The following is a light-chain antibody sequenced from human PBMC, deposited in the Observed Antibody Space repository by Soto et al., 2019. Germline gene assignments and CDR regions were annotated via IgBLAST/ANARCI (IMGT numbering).Light chain of an antibody. V-gene: IGLV2-14*01. CDR1: SSDVGGYNY. CDR2: DVS. Sequence: QSVLTQPASVSGSPGQSITISCTGTSSDVGGYNYVSWYQQHPPKAPKLMIYDVSNRPSGVSDRFSGSKSGNTASLTISGLQAEDEADYYCYSYTTSSTYVFGTGTKLTV. CDR3: YSYTTSSTYV. J-gene: IGLJ1*01.